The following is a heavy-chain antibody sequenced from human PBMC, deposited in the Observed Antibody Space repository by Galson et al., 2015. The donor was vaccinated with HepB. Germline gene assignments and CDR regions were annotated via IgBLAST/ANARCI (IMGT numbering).Heavy chain of an antibody. CDR1: GYISTSFA. Sequence: SVKVSCKASGYISTSFAIHWVRQAPGQNLEWMGWINAGNGDTRYSPNLQGRVTITWDTSATTAYMELSSLRSEDTAVYYCARNRADLVSPIYFDPWGQGTSVTVSS. D-gene: IGHD1-14*01. J-gene: IGHJ5*02. CDR2: INAGNGDT. V-gene: IGHV1-3*01. CDR3: ARNRADLVSPIYFDP.